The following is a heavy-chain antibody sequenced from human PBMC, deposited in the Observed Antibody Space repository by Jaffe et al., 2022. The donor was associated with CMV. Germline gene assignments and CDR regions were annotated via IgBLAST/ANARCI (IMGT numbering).Heavy chain of an antibody. CDR1: GFTFSNCE. CDR3: ARDLTPDEPVTDANDY. CDR2: ISGNSGGI. J-gene: IGHJ4*02. Sequence: EVRLVESGGALVQPGGSLRLSCAASGFTFSNCEMNWVRQAPGKGLEWVSYISGNSGGIHYADSVKGRFTISRDNAKNSLYLQMNSLRAEDTAVYYCARDLTPDEPVTDANDYWGQGTLVTVSS. V-gene: IGHV3-48*03. D-gene: IGHD2-15*01.